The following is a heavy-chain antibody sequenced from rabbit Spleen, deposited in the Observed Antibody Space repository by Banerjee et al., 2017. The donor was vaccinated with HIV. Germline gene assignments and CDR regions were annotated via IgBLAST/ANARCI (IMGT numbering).Heavy chain of an antibody. D-gene: IGHD4-1*01. CDR1: GVSFSFSNY. Sequence: VESGGDLVKPGASLTLTCIASGVSFSFSNYMCWVRQAPGKGLEWIGCVDVGSSGFTYFANWAKGRFTISKTSSTTVTLQVTSLTAADTATYFCARDLTDVIGWNFGWWGQGTLVTVS. CDR2: VDVGSSGFT. V-gene: IGHV1S40*01. J-gene: IGHJ3*01. CDR3: ARDLTDVIGWNFGW.